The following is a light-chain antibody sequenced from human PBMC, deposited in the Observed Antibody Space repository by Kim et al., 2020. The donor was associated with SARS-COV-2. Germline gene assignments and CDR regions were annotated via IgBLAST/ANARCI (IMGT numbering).Light chain of an antibody. CDR1: ALPKQY. J-gene: IGLJ2*01. CDR3: QSADTSGTYREV. CDR2: KDS. V-gene: IGLV3-25*03. Sequence: SYELTQPPSVSVSPGQTARITCSGDALPKQYAYWYQQKPGQAPVLVIYKDSERPSGIPERFSGSSSGTTVTLTISGVQAEDEADYYCQSADTSGTYREVFGGGTQLTVL.